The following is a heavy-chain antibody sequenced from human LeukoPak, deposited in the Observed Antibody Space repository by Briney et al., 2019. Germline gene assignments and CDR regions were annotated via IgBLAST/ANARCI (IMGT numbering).Heavy chain of an antibody. CDR1: GFIFGSYG. J-gene: IGHJ3*02. CDR2: ISGSADST. Sequence: GGSLRLSCAASGFIFGSYGMSWARQAPGKGLEWVSGISGSADSTNDADSVKGRFTISRDNSKNTLYLQMNSLRAEDTAVYYCARDAPSYDAFDIWGQGTMVTVSS. CDR3: ARDAPSYDAFDI. V-gene: IGHV3-23*01.